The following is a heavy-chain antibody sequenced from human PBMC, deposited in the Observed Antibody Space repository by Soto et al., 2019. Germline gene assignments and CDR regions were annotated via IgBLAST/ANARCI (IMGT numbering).Heavy chain of an antibody. CDR3: ARARQAMVYIFDY. J-gene: IGHJ4*02. Sequence: QVQLVESGVGVVQPGRSLRLSCAASGFTFSSYGMHWVRQAPGKGLEWVAVIWYDGSNKYYADSVKGRFTISRDNSKNTLYLQMNSLRAEDTAVYYCARARQAMVYIFDYWGQGTLVTVSS. CDR2: IWYDGSNK. D-gene: IGHD5-18*01. V-gene: IGHV3-33*01. CDR1: GFTFSSYG.